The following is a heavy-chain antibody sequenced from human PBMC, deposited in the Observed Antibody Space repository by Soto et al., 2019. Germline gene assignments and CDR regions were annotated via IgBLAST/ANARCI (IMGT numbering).Heavy chain of an antibody. CDR2: INAGNGNT. V-gene: IGHV1-3*01. J-gene: IGHJ3*02. Sequence: ASVKVSCKASGYTFTSYAIQWVRQAPGQRLEWMGWINAGNGNTKYSQKFQGRVTITRDTSASTAYMELSSLRSEDTAVYYCARDVNGDGITGTTTAFDIWGQGTMVTVS. CDR3: ARDVNGDGITGTTTAFDI. CDR1: GYTFTSYA. D-gene: IGHD1-7*01.